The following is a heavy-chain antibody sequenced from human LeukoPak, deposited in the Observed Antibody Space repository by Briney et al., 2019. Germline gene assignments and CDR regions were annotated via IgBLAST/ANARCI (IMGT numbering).Heavy chain of an antibody. CDR2: ISGSGGST. J-gene: IGHJ4*02. CDR1: GFTFSLYQ. V-gene: IGHV3-23*01. Sequence: GGSLRLSCAASGFTFSLYQMNWVRQAPGKGLEWVSAISGSGGSTYYAESVKGRFTVSRDNSKNTLYMQMSTLRAEDTAVYYCVKTQTHFGDYRRDYWGQGTLVTVSS. CDR3: VKTQTHFGDYRRDY. D-gene: IGHD4-17*01.